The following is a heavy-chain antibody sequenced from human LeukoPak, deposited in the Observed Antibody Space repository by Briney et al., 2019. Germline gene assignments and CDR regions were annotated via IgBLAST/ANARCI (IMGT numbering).Heavy chain of an antibody. CDR1: GFTFSSYA. D-gene: IGHD3-22*01. V-gene: IGHV3-23*01. J-gene: IGHJ5*02. CDR2: ISGSGGST. Sequence: GGSLRLSCAASGFTFSSYAMSWVRQAPGKGLEWVSAISGSGGSTYYADSVKGRFTISRDNSKNTLYLQMNSLRAEDTAVYYCAKDAHYYDSSGTDWFDPWGQGTLVTVSS. CDR3: AKDAHYYDSSGTDWFDP.